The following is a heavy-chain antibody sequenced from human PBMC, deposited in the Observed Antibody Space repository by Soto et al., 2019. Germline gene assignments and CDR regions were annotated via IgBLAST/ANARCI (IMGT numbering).Heavy chain of an antibody. D-gene: IGHD3-3*01. CDR2: INAGNGNT. CDR3: ARRRHGTRNVLRFLETNYYYGMDV. Sequence: ASVKVSCKASGYTFTSYAMHWVRQAPGQRLEWMGWINAGNGNTKYSQKFQGRVTITRDTSASTAYMELSSLRSEDTAVYYCARRRHGTRNVLRFLETNYYYGMDVWGQGTTVTVSS. V-gene: IGHV1-3*01. J-gene: IGHJ6*02. CDR1: GYTFTSYA.